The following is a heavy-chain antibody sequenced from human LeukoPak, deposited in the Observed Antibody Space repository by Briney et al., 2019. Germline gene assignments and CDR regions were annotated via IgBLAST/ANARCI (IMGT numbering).Heavy chain of an antibody. CDR2: INHSGST. CDR3: ARTSVRLVRGTFFDY. J-gene: IGHJ4*02. D-gene: IGHD3-10*01. V-gene: IGHV4-34*01. Sequence: PSETLSLTCAVYGGPFSGYYWSWIRQPPGKGLEWIGEINHSGSTNYNPSLKRRVTISVDTSKNQFSLKLSSVTAADTAVYYCARTSVRLVRGTFFDYWGQGTLVTVSS. CDR1: GGPFSGYY.